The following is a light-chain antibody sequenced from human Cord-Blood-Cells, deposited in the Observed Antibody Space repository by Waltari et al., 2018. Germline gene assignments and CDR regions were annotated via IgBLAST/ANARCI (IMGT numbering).Light chain of an antibody. CDR1: SSDVGGYNY. CDR3: SSYTSGSTRV. Sequence: QSALTQPASVSGSPGQSITISCPGTSSDVGGYNYVSWYQQHTGNAPKLMIYDVSNRPSGGSKPFSGSTSGNAASLTSSGLQAEDKADYYCSSYTSGSTRVFGGGTKLNVL. V-gene: IGLV2-14*03. J-gene: IGLJ3*02. CDR2: DVS.